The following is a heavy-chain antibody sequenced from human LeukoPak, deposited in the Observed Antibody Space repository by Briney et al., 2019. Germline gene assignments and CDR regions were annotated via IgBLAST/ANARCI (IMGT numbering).Heavy chain of an antibody. J-gene: IGHJ4*02. CDR3: ARSDCSGRSCFTFDY. D-gene: IGHD2-15*01. CDR2: IYSSGST. Sequence: GGSLRLSCEASGFTVSSNYMTWVRQAPEKGLEWVSLIYSSGSTYYADSVKGRFTISRDNSKNTLYLQMNSLRGDDTAVYYCARSDCSGRSCFTFDYWGQGTLVTVSS. V-gene: IGHV3-66*02. CDR1: GFTVSSNY.